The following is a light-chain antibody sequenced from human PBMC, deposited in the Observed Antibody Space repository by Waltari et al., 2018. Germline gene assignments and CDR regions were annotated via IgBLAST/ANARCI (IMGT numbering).Light chain of an antibody. J-gene: IGKJ1*01. V-gene: IGKV4-1*01. CDR3: QQYYTTPRT. Sequence: DIVMTQSPDSLAVSLGERATINCKSSQNILYSSKNKNYLAWSQQKPGQPPKLLIYWASTRESGVPDRFSGSGSGTDFTLTISSLQAEDVAVYYCQQYYTTPRTFGQGTKVEIK. CDR2: WAS. CDR1: QNILYSSKNKNY.